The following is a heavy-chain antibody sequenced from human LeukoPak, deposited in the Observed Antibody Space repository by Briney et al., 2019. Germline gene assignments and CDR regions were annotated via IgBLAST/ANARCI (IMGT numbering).Heavy chain of an antibody. Sequence: SETLSLTCTVSGGSLSSSSYYWGWLRQPPGKGLEWIGSIYYSGSTYYNPSLKSRVTISVDTSKNQFSLKLSSVTAADTAVYYCARDRARGSLDGYNSLYDYWGQGTLVTVSS. J-gene: IGHJ4*02. CDR1: GGSLSSSSYY. CDR2: IYYSGST. V-gene: IGHV4-39*07. CDR3: ARDRARGSLDGYNSLYDY. D-gene: IGHD5-24*01.